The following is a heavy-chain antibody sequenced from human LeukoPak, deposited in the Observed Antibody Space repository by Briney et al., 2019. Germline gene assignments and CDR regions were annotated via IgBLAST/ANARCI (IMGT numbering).Heavy chain of an antibody. D-gene: IGHD3-10*01. J-gene: IGHJ4*02. CDR3: ARDFGPLDYYGSGSYLDDY. Sequence: GGSLRLSCAASGFTFSSYSMNWVRQAPGKGLEWVSYISSSSSTIYYAGSVKGRFTISRDNAKNSLYLQMNSLRAEDTAVYYCARDFGPLDYYGSGSYLDDYWGQGTLVTVSS. CDR2: ISSSSSTI. CDR1: GFTFSSYS. V-gene: IGHV3-48*01.